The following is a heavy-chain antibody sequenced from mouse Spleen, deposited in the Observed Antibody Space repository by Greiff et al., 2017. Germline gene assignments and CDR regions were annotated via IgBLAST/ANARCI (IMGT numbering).Heavy chain of an antibody. CDR3: ANRYDWYFDV. CDR2: ISYDGSN. CDR1: GYSITSGYY. V-gene: IGHV3-6*02. J-gene: IGHJ1*01. Sequence: EVKLQESGPGLVKPSQSLSLTCSVTGYSITSGYYWNWIRQFPGNKLEWMGYISYDGSNNYNPSLKNRISITRDTSKNQFFLKLNSVTTEDTATYYCANRYDWYFDVWGAGTTVTVSS. D-gene: IGHD2-14*01.